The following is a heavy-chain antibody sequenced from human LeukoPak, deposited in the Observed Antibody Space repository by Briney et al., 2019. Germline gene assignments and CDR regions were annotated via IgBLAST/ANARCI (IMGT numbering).Heavy chain of an antibody. CDR3: ARDRQGSEDAFDI. CDR1: GFTFSSYS. CDR2: ISSSSSTI. V-gene: IGHV3-48*04. Sequence: GGSLRLSCAASGFTFSSYSMNWVRQAPGKGLEWVSYISSSSSTIYYADSVRGRFTISRDNAKNSLYLQMNSLRAEDTAVYYCARDRQGSEDAFDIWGQGTMVTVSS. J-gene: IGHJ3*02.